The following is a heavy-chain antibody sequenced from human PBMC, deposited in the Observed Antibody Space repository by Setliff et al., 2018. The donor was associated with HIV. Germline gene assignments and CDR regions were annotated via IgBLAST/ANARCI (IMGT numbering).Heavy chain of an antibody. Sequence: LSLTCTVSGDFFSSDYYWGWIRQPPGKGLEWIGSIYHSGSTYYNPSLKSRVTISVDTSKNQFSLKLSSVTAADTAVYYCAKLVSTTALSGWPNDAFDIWGQGTMVTVSS. CDR2: IYHSGST. V-gene: IGHV4-38-2*02. CDR3: AKLVSTTALSGWPNDAFDI. D-gene: IGHD4-4*01. J-gene: IGHJ3*02. CDR1: GDFFSSDYY.